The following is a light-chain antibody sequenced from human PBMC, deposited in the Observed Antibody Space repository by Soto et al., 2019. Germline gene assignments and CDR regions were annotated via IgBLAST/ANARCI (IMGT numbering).Light chain of an antibody. CDR3: QQYHDLLT. Sequence: VMTQSPATLSVSPGERATLSCRASRRIGSDLAWYQQKPGQAPRLLIYGASTRATGIPGRFRGSGSGTDFTLTISSLQSEDFAAYYCQQYHDLLTFGGGTKVDIK. CDR1: RRIGSD. V-gene: IGKV3-15*01. J-gene: IGKJ4*01. CDR2: GAS.